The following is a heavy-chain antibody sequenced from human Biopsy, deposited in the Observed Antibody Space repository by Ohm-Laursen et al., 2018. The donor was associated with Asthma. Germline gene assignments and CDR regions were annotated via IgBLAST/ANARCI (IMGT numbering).Heavy chain of an antibody. J-gene: IGHJ5*01. CDR1: SASIRSTNY. V-gene: IGHV4-38-2*02. D-gene: IGHD1-1*01. CDR2: IFYTGST. CDR3: ARHWSGNGWHDTYSWFDP. Sequence: TLSLTCTVSSASIRSTNYWAWIRQHPGERLEWAGSIFYTGSTFYHQSLKSRLSLSVDTSRNQFSLRLRSVAAADTAVYHCARHWSGNGWHDTYSWFDPWGQGSQVTVSS.